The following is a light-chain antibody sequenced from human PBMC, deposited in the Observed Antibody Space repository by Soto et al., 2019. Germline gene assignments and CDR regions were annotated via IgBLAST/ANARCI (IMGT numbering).Light chain of an antibody. CDR2: DVS. Sequence: QSALTQPASVSGSPGQSITISCTGTSSDVGAYNYVSWYQQHPGKAPKLVIYDVSNRPSGVSNRFSGSKSGNTASLTISGLQAEDEADYYCSSYTSSSTPYVFGIGTKLTVL. CDR1: SSDVGAYNY. J-gene: IGLJ1*01. CDR3: SSYTSSSTPYV. V-gene: IGLV2-14*01.